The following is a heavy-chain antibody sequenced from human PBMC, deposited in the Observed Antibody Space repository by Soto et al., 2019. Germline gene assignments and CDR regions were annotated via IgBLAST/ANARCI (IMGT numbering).Heavy chain of an antibody. D-gene: IGHD5-12*01. CDR3: ARTRESIVSGYAFFDY. CDR1: GFALHTSGMC. J-gene: IGHJ4*02. CDR2: IDWDDDK. V-gene: IGHV2-70*01. Sequence: PTHGFTLTCTFSGFALHTSGMCVSWIRQPPGKTLEWLALIDWDDDKYYSTSLKTRLTISKDTSKNQVVLTMTNMDPVDTATYYCARTRESIVSGYAFFDYWGQGTLVTVSS.